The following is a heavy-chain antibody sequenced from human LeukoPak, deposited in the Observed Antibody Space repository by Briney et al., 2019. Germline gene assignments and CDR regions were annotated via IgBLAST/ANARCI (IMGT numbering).Heavy chain of an antibody. J-gene: IGHJ4*02. V-gene: IGHV4-39*02. CDR1: GGSISSGSHY. Sequence: SETLSLTCTVSGGSISSGSHYRGWIRQPPGKGLEWIANIYYSGSTYYNPSLKSRVAISVDTSKNLCSLNLSSVTATDTAVYYCARDPTTVVTLPYYFDDWGQGTLVTVSS. CDR2: IYYSGST. D-gene: IGHD4-23*01. CDR3: ARDPTTVVTLPYYFDD.